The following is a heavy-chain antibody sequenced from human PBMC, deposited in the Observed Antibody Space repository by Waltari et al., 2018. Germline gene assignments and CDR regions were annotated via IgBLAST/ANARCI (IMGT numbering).Heavy chain of an antibody. J-gene: IGHJ3*01. CDR2: VSYSGTT. CDR1: GVSITSNRHY. Sequence: QLQLQESGPRLVRPSETLSLICRVSGVSITSNRHYWAWIRQSPGQGLEGIGTVSYSGTTYISPSLKGRVSVSRDTSKNQVSLILGSVTAADMAVYYCATYIGASVGTAAFDVWGQGTMVTVSS. D-gene: IGHD5-12*01. CDR3: ATYIGASVGTAAFDV. V-gene: IGHV4-39*01.